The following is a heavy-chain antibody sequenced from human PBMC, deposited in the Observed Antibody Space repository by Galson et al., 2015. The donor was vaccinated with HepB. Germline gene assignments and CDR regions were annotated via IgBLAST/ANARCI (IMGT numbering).Heavy chain of an antibody. CDR1: GFTFSSYA. J-gene: IGHJ4*02. D-gene: IGHD5-18*01. CDR3: AREGGYSYGPDY. CDR2: ISYDGSNK. V-gene: IGHV3-30*04. Sequence: SLRLSCAASGFTFSSYAMHWVRQAPGKGLEWVAVISYDGSNKYYADSVKGRFTISRDNSKNTLYLQMNSLRAEDTAVYYCAREGGYSYGPDYWGQGTLVTVSA.